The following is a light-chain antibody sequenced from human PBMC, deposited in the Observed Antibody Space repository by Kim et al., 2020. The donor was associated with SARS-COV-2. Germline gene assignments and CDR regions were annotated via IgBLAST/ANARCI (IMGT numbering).Light chain of an antibody. CDR2: DAS. CDR1: QSVSSY. V-gene: IGKV3-11*01. J-gene: IGKJ2*01. CDR3: QQRSNWSPYT. Sequence: EIVLTQSPATLSLSPRERATLSCRASQSVSSYLAWYQQKPGQAPRLLIYDASNRATGIPARFSGSGSGTDFTLTTSSLEPEDFAVYYCQQRSNWSPYTFGQGTKLEI.